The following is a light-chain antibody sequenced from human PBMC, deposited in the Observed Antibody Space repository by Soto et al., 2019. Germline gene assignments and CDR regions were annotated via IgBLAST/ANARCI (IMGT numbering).Light chain of an antibody. CDR3: TSPTPGSLYV. Sequence: QSVLTQPPSASGSPRQSVTISCTGTSSDVGGYNYVSWYQQYPGRVPKLLIYMVSNRPSGVSNRFSGSKSGNTASLTISGLQAEDEADYFCTSPTPGSLYVFGTGTKVTVL. J-gene: IGLJ1*01. V-gene: IGLV2-14*01. CDR1: SSDVGGYNY. CDR2: MVS.